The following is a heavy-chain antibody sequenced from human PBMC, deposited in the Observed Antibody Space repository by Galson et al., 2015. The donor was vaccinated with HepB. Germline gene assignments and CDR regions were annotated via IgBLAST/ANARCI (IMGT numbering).Heavy chain of an antibody. CDR1: GFTFSTYP. V-gene: IGHV3-30-3*01. Sequence: SLRLSCAASGFTFSTYPMHWVRQAPGKGLEWVAVISYDGVNHYYADSLKGRFSISRDNSKNTLYLQMNSLKAEDTAVYYCVRDSGRCSSTSCHPFYYMDVWGKGTRVTVSS. D-gene: IGHD2-2*01. CDR3: VRDSGRCSSTSCHPFYYMDV. CDR2: ISYDGVNH. J-gene: IGHJ6*03.